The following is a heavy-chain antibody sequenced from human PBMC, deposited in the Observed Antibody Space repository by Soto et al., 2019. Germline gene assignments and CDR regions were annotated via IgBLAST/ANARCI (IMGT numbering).Heavy chain of an antibody. V-gene: IGHV4-59*01. D-gene: IGHD4-17*01. CDR1: GGSISSYY. CDR2: IYYSGST. CDR3: ARDSHSDYGDFLYNWFDP. Sequence: SETLSLTCTVSGGSISSYYWSWIRQPPGKGLEWIGYIYYSGSTNYNPSLKSRVTISVDTSKNQFSLKLSSMTAADTAVYYCARDSHSDYGDFLYNWFDPWGQGTLVTVSS. J-gene: IGHJ5*02.